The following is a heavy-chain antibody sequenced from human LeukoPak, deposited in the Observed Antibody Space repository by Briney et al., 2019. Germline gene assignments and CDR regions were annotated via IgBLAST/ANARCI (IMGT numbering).Heavy chain of an antibody. Sequence: SETLSLTCAVYGGSFSGYYWSWIRQPAGKGLEWIGRIYTSGSTNYNPSLKSRVTMSVDTSKNQFSLKLSSVTAADTAVYYCARDQYYYDSSGYYYAEIDAFDIWGQGTMVTVSS. CDR1: GGSFSGYY. V-gene: IGHV4-4*07. CDR2: IYTSGST. D-gene: IGHD3-22*01. CDR3: ARDQYYYDSSGYYYAEIDAFDI. J-gene: IGHJ3*02.